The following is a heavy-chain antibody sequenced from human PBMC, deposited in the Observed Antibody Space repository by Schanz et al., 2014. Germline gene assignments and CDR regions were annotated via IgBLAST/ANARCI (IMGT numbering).Heavy chain of an antibody. J-gene: IGHJ6*02. Sequence: VKLVESGGGAVRPGGSLRLSCAASGFTLSSYWMHWVRQPPGKGLEWIGEIYHSGNTNYNASLKSRVTISVDKSKNQFSLKVRSVTAADTAVYYCARDSLRGATGGYGMDVWGQGTTVTVSS. V-gene: IGHV4-4*02. CDR1: GFTLSSYW. D-gene: IGHD2-8*02. CDR2: IYHSGNT. CDR3: ARDSLRGATGGYGMDV.